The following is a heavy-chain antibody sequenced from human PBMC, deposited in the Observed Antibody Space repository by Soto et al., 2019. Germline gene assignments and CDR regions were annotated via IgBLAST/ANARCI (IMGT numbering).Heavy chain of an antibody. V-gene: IGHV1-8*01. CDR2: MNPNSGNT. J-gene: IGHJ5*02. Sequence: QVPLVQSGAEVKKPGASVKVSCKASGYTFTSYDINWVRQATGQGLEWMGWMNPNSGNTGYAEKFQGRVTMTRNTSMSTVYMELSSLRSEDTAVYYCASMSSSSGYDWFDPWGQGTLVTVSS. CDR3: ASMSSSSGYDWFDP. D-gene: IGHD2-2*01. CDR1: GYTFTSYD.